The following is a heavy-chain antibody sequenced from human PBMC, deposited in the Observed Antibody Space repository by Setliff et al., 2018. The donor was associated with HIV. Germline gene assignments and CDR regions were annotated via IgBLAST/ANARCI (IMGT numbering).Heavy chain of an antibody. V-gene: IGHV4-34*01. D-gene: IGHD3-3*01. CDR3: ARVCRNFWSGCMADS. J-gene: IGHJ4*02. CDR1: GGTLSGYY. CDR2: IHHSGAP. Sequence: SETLSLTCAVYGGTLSGYYWSWIRQPPGKGLEWIGEIHHSGAPNYKPSLKSRVTISVDTSKNQLSLKMTSVTAADTAKYYCARVCRNFWSGCMADSWGQGTLVTVSS.